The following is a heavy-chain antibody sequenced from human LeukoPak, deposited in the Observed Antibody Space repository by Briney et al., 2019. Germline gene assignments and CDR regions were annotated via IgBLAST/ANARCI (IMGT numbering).Heavy chain of an antibody. V-gene: IGHV3-48*04. CDR2: ISSSSSTI. J-gene: IGHJ3*02. CDR3: ARSESQQLVDI. Sequence: PGGSLRLSCAASGFTFSSYSMNWVRQAPGKGLEWVSYISSSSSTIYYADSVKGRFTISRDNAKNSLYLQMNSLRAEDTAVYYCARSESQQLVDIWGQGTMVTVSS. D-gene: IGHD6-13*01. CDR1: GFTFSSYS.